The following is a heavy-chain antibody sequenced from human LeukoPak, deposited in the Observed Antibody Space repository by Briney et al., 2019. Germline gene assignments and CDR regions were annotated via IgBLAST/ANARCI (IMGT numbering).Heavy chain of an antibody. V-gene: IGHV4-61*02. CDR2: IYTSGST. Sequence: SQTLSLTCTVSGGSISSGSYYWSWIRQPAGKGLGWIGRIYTSGSTNYNPSLKSRVTISVDTSKNQFSLKLSSVTAADTAVYYCAASGSFNFDYWGQGTLVTVSS. CDR1: GGSISSGSYY. D-gene: IGHD1-26*01. CDR3: AASGSFNFDY. J-gene: IGHJ4*02.